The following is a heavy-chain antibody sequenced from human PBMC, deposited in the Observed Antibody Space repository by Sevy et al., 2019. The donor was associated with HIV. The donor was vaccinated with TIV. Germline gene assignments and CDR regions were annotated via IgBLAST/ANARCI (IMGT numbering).Heavy chain of an antibody. CDR3: AREELWFGAITYTFDY. Sequence: GGFLRLSCAASGFTFSSYAMHWVRQAPGKGLEWVAVISYDGSNKYYADSVKGRFTISRDNSKNTLYLQMNSLRAEDTAVYYCAREELWFGAITYTFDYWDQGTLVTVSS. V-gene: IGHV3-30-3*01. J-gene: IGHJ4*02. D-gene: IGHD3-10*01. CDR2: ISYDGSNK. CDR1: GFTFSSYA.